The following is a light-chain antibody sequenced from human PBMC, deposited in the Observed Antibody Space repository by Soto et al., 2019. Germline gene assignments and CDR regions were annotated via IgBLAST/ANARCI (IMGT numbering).Light chain of an antibody. CDR1: QSFGSTS. J-gene: IGKJ1*01. V-gene: IGKV3-20*01. Sequence: EIVLTQSPGTLSLSPGERATLSCRASQSFGSTSLAWYQQKPGQSPRLLIYGASSRATGIPDRFSGSGSGKDFTLTSSRLEREDFAVYYCQQYGSSPSGRFGQGTKVEIK. CDR3: QQYGSSPSGR. CDR2: GAS.